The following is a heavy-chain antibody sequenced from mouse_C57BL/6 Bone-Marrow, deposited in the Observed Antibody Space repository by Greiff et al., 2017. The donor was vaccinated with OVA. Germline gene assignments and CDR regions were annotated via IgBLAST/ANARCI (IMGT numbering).Heavy chain of an antibody. D-gene: IGHD1-1*01. J-gene: IGHJ3*01. Sequence: EVQLVESGGGLVQPGASLRLSCAASGFTFTDYYMSWVRQPPGKAPEWLALIRNKANGYTTEYTASVKGRFTISRDNSQNILYLQMNTLRAEDSATYYCVKAAYYYGSNTGFFAYWGQGTLVTVSA. CDR2: IRNKANGYTT. V-gene: IGHV7-4*01. CDR3: VKAAYYYGSNTGFFAY. CDR1: GFTFTDYY.